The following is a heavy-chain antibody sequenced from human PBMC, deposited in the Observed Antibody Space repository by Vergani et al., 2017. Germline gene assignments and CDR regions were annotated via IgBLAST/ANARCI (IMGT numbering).Heavy chain of an antibody. CDR1: GYNFNRYI. J-gene: IGHJ4*02. V-gene: IGHV1-18*04. CDR3: ARGQSLVGVRTVHPIHYYLDF. D-gene: IGHD1-26*01. Sequence: QVQLVQSGSEVMKPEASVKISCKASGYNFNRYIIVWVRQAPGQGFEWMGRSTGNNDNTNYAQKFQRKGSLTADSSTRTAYMELRSLTSDDSAVYYCARGQSLVGVRTVHPIHYYLDFWGPGTLVTVSS. CDR2: STGNNDNT.